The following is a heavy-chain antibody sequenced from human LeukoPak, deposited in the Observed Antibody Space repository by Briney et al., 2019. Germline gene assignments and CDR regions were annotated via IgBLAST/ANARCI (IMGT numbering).Heavy chain of an antibody. V-gene: IGHV1-2*02. Sequence: EASVKVSCKASGYTFTGYYMHWVRQAPGQGLEWMGWINPNSGGTNYAQKFQGRVTMTRDTSISTAYMELSRLRSDDTAVYYCARANKIAVASLFYWGQGTLVTVSS. D-gene: IGHD6-19*01. CDR3: ARANKIAVASLFY. J-gene: IGHJ4*02. CDR1: GYTFTGYY. CDR2: INPNSGGT.